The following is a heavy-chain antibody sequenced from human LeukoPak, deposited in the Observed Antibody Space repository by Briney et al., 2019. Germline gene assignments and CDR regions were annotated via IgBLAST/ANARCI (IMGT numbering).Heavy chain of an antibody. Sequence: PGGSLRLSCGASGFTFSTYAMTWVRQAPGKGLELVSAISATGGSPYYADSVKGRFTISRDNSKNTLYLQMNSLRAEDTAVYYCAKGKVSAFLNWFDPWGQGTLVTVSS. CDR3: AKGKVSAFLNWFDP. D-gene: IGHD3-3*01. J-gene: IGHJ5*02. CDR1: GFTFSTYA. V-gene: IGHV3-23*01. CDR2: ISATGGSP.